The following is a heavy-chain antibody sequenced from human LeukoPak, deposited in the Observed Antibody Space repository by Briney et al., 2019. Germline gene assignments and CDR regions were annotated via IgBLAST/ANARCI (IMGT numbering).Heavy chain of an antibody. CDR3: VKDLNLLVATNAEDY. V-gene: IGHV3-64D*06. CDR2: ISSNGGST. J-gene: IGHJ4*02. D-gene: IGHD5-12*01. Sequence: GGSLRLSCSASGFTFSSYAMHWVRQAPGKGLEYVSAISSNGGSTYYADSVKGRFTISRDNSKNTLYLQMSSLRAEDTAVYYCVKDLNLLVATNAEDYWGQGTLVTVPS. CDR1: GFTFSSYA.